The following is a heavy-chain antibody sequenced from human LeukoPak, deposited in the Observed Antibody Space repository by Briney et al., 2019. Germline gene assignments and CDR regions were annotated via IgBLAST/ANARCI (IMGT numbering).Heavy chain of an antibody. Sequence: GASVKVSCKASGYTFTSYDINWVRQATGQGLEWMGWMNPNSGNTGYAQKFQGRVTMTRNTSISTAYMELSSLRSEDTAVYYCARSRNRWAAAGTARWFDPWGQGTLVTVSS. CDR2: MNPNSGNT. J-gene: IGHJ5*02. V-gene: IGHV1-8*01. D-gene: IGHD6-13*01. CDR1: GYTFTSYD. CDR3: ARSRNRWAAAGTARWFDP.